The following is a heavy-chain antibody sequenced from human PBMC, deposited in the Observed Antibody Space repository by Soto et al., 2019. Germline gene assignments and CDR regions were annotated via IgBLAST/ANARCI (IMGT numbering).Heavy chain of an antibody. V-gene: IGHV1-69*01. J-gene: IGHJ6*02. Sequence: QLRLVQSGAEVNKPGSSVKVSCKASGDTFSSYSISWVRQAPGQGPEWMGGIVPIFGTTVYAPRMQGRVTITADGPTSTSYMELSGLRFEDTAIYYCAANSLGGGSQGDVWGQGTTVTVSS. D-gene: IGHD3-10*01. CDR3: AANSLGGGSQGDV. CDR2: IVPIFGTT. CDR1: GDTFSSYS.